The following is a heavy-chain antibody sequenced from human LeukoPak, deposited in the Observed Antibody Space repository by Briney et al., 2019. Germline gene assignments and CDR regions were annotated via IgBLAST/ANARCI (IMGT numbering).Heavy chain of an antibody. J-gene: IGHJ4*02. Sequence: SQTLSLTCTVSGAPISSGGYYWSWIRQYPGKGLEWIGYIYYGGSTYSNPSLKSRVTISVDRSKNQFSLELRSVTAADTAVYFCARERSGLGYFDYWGQGALVTVSS. V-gene: IGHV4-31*03. CDR3: ARERSGLGYFDY. D-gene: IGHD3-10*01. CDR1: GAPISSGGYY. CDR2: IYYGGST.